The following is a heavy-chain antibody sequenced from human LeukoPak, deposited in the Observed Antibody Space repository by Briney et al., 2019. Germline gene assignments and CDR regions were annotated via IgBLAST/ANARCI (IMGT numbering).Heavy chain of an antibody. V-gene: IGHV4-31*03. CDR1: GGSLSNGGYY. J-gene: IGHJ6*04. CDR3: ARLEAAGDYYYGMDV. CDR2: IYYSGNN. D-gene: IGHD6-13*01. Sequence: PSQALSLTCTVSGGSLSNGGYYWTWIRQHPGKGLECLGYIYYSGNNYYSPSLKSRLTISINTSKNQFSLKLSSVTAADTAVYYCARLEAAGDYYYGMDVWGKGTTVTVSS.